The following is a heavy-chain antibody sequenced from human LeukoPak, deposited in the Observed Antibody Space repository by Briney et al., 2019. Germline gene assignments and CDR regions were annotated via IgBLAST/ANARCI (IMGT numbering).Heavy chain of an antibody. Sequence: GASVTVPRKASGYSFIDYYIHWVRQAPGQGLEWMGWLSPNSGGTNYAQRFQGRATMTRDTSINTAYMELSSLTSDDTAVYYCAKDLKVVNSYDKWFDPWGQGAQGTVSS. D-gene: IGHD2-21*01. CDR2: LSPNSGGT. V-gene: IGHV1-2*02. J-gene: IGHJ5*02. CDR1: GYSFIDYY. CDR3: AKDLKVVNSYDKWFDP.